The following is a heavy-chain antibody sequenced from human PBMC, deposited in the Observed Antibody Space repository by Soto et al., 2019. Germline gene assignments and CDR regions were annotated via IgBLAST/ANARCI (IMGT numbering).Heavy chain of an antibody. J-gene: IGHJ3*02. CDR1: GGSISGGTYY. CDR3: ARGRAYYYDASGYYLDAFDI. D-gene: IGHD3-22*01. CDR2: IYYSGIT. V-gene: IGHV4-31*03. Sequence: SETLSLTCTVSGGSISGGTYYWSWIRQHPGKGLEWVGYIYYSGITYYNPSLKSRVTVSVDTSKNQFSLRLSSVTAADTAVFYCARGRAYYYDASGYYLDAFDIWGQGTMVTVSS.